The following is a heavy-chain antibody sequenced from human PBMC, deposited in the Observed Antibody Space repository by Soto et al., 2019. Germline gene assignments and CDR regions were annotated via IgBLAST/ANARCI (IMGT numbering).Heavy chain of an antibody. Sequence: QVQLVESGGGVVQPGRSLRLSCAASGFTFSSYGMHWVRQAPGKGLEWVAVISYDGSNKYYADSVKGRFTISRDNSKNTLYLQMNSLRAEDTAVYYCAKDLLLLTGTNDYWGQGTLVTVSS. CDR3: AKDLLLLTGTNDY. J-gene: IGHJ4*02. D-gene: IGHD1-7*01. CDR1: GFTFSSYG. V-gene: IGHV3-30*18. CDR2: ISYDGSNK.